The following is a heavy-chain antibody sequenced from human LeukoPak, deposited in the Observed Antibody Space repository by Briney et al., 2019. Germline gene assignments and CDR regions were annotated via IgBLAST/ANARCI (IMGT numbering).Heavy chain of an antibody. CDR2: IYYTGST. J-gene: IGHJ4*02. CDR3: ATSEGAAAGIFGY. CDR1: GGSISNYY. D-gene: IGHD6-13*01. Sequence: TSETLSLTCTVSGGSISNYYWNWIRQPPGKGLEWIGYIYYTGSTNYNPSPKSRVTMSVDTSKNQFSLNLRSVTPEDTAVYYCATSEGAAAGIFGYWGQGTLVTVSS. V-gene: IGHV4-59*01.